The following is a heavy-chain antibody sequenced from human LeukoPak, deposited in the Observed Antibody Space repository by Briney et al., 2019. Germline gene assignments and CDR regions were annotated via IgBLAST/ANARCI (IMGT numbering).Heavy chain of an antibody. Sequence: ASVKASCKTSGYSFTGYHIHWVRQAPGQGLEWMGWINPNSGCTNFAQKFPATVTLTRHTSISTVYMELSSLRSDDTAIYYCARDSNQDYGGNSADHWGQGTLVSVSS. D-gene: IGHD4-17*01. CDR2: INPNSGCT. CDR3: ARDSNQDYGGNSADH. CDR1: GYSFTGYH. J-gene: IGHJ4*02. V-gene: IGHV1-2*02.